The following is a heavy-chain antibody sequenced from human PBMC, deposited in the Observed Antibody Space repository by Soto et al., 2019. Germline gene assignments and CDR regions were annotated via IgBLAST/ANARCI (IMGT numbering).Heavy chain of an antibody. J-gene: IGHJ6*02. CDR2: IYYSGST. D-gene: IGHD1-1*01. CDR1: GGSVSSGSYY. V-gene: IGHV4-61*01. CDR3: AREQRLYYYYGMDV. Sequence: SETLSLTCTVSGGSVSSGSYYWSWIRQPPGKGLEWIGYIYYSGSTNYNPSLKSRVTISVDTSKNQFSLKLSSVTAADTAVYYCAREQRLYYYYGMDVWGQGTTVTVSS.